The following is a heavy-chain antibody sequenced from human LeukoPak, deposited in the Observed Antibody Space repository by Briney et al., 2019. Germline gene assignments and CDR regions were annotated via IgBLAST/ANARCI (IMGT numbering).Heavy chain of an antibody. CDR2: IYSGGST. V-gene: IGHV3-53*01. Sequence: GGSLRLSCAASGFTVSSNYMSWVRQAPGKGLEWVSVIYSGGSTYYADSVKGRFTISRDSSKNTLYLQMNSLRAEDTAVYYCARERQYYFDYWGQGTLVTVSS. CDR1: GFTVSSNY. J-gene: IGHJ4*02. CDR3: ARERQYYFDY.